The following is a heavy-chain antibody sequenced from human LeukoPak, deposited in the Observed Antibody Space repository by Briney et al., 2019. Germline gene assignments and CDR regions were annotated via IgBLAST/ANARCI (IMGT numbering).Heavy chain of an antibody. V-gene: IGHV3-7*03. CDR1: GFSFRSYW. Sequence: RGGSLRLSCAASGFSFRSYWMSWVRQAPGKGLEWVANINQDGSEKYYVDSAKGRFTISRDNAKNSLSLQMISLRDEDTALYYCARDGHPFDWWGQGTQVTVSS. CDR2: INQDGSEK. J-gene: IGHJ4*02. CDR3: ARDGHPFDW.